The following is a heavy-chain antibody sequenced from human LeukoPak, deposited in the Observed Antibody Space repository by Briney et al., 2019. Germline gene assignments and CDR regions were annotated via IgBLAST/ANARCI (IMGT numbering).Heavy chain of an antibody. Sequence: SETLSLTCTVSGGSISSYYWSWIRQPAGKGLEWIGRIYSSGSTNYNPSLKSRVTMSVDASKNHFSLKLSSVTAADTAVYYCAREYNDILTGYQANFDYWGQGTLVTVSS. D-gene: IGHD3-9*01. V-gene: IGHV4-4*07. CDR1: GGSISSYY. CDR3: AREYNDILTGYQANFDY. J-gene: IGHJ4*02. CDR2: IYSSGST.